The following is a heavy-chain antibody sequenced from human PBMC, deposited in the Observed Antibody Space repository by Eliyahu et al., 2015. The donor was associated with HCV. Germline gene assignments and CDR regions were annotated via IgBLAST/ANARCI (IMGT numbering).Heavy chain of an antibody. D-gene: IGHD6-19*01. CDR1: GFXFDDYA. CDR2: ISWNSGSI. Sequence: EVQLVESGGGLVQPGRSLRLSCAASGFXFDDYAMHWVRQAPGKGLEWVSGISWNSGSIGYADSVKGRFTISRDNAKNSLYLQMNSLRAEDTALYYCAKAHGSGWFFFLHWGQGTLVTVSS. V-gene: IGHV3-9*01. CDR3: AKAHGSGWFFFLH. J-gene: IGHJ1*01.